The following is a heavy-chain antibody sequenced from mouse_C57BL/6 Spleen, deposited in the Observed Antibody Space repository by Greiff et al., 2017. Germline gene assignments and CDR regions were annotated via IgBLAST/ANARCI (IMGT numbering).Heavy chain of an antibody. Sequence: VQLQQSGPELVKPGASVKIPCKASGYTFTDYNMDWVKQSHGKSLEWIGDINPNNGGTIYNQKFKGKATLTVDKSSSTGYMELRILTSEDTAVYYCARLGYDVDYFDYWGQGTTLTVSS. CDR1: GYTFTDYN. J-gene: IGHJ2*01. V-gene: IGHV1-18*01. D-gene: IGHD2-14*01. CDR2: INPNNGGT. CDR3: ARLGYDVDYFDY.